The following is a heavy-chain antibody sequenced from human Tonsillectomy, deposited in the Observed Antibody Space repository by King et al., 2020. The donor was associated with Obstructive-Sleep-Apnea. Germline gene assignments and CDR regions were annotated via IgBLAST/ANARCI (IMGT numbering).Heavy chain of an antibody. CDR2: ISYDGSNK. V-gene: IGHV3-30-3*01. D-gene: IGHD6-19*01. J-gene: IGHJ4*02. CDR3: ARPIAVTGTAIDY. Sequence: VQLVESGGGVVQPGRSLRLSCAASGFTFSNYAIHWVRQAPGKGLEWVAVISYDGSNKYYAESVKGRFTIARDNSKNTLYLQMNSLRAEDTAVYYCARPIAVTGTAIDYWGQGTLVTVSS. CDR1: GFTFSNYA.